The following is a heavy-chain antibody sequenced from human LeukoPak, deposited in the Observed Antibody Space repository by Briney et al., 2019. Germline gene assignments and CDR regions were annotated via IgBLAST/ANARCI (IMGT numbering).Heavy chain of an antibody. V-gene: IGHV1-69*04. CDR1: GGTFSSYA. CDR3: AREPMEDYYDSSGYSYFDY. D-gene: IGHD3-22*01. Sequence: SVKVSCKASGGTFSSYAISWVRQAPGQGLEWMGRIIPILGIANYAQKFQGRVTITADKSTSTAYMELSSLRSEDTAVYYCAREPMEDYYDSSGYSYFDYWGQGTLVTVSS. J-gene: IGHJ4*02. CDR2: IIPILGIA.